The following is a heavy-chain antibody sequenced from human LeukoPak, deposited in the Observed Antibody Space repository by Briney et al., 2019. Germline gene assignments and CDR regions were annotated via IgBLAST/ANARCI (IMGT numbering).Heavy chain of an antibody. CDR1: GYTFTSYY. V-gene: IGHV1-46*01. Sequence: ASVKVSCKASGYTFTSYYMHWVRQAPGQGLEWMGIINPSGGSTSYAQRFQGRVTMTGDMSTSTVYMELSSLRSEDTAVYYCARADSVWLIEWGFDYWGQGTLVTVSS. D-gene: IGHD6-19*01. J-gene: IGHJ4*02. CDR2: INPSGGST. CDR3: ARADSVWLIEWGFDY.